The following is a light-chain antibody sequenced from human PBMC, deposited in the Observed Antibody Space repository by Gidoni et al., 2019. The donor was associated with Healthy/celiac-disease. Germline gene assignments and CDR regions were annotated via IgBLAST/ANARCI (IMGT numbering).Light chain of an antibody. CDR2: AAS. J-gene: IGKJ2*01. CDR1: QSISSY. Sequence: DIQMPQSPSSLSASVGDRVTITCRESQSISSYLNWYQQKPGKAPKLLIYAASSVQSGDPSRFSGSGSGTDFTLTISSLQPEDFATYYCQQSYSTPYTFGQGTKLEIK. V-gene: IGKV1-39*01. CDR3: QQSYSTPYT.